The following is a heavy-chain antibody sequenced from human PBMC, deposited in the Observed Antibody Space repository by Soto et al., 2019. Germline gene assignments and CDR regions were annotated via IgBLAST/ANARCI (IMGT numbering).Heavy chain of an antibody. CDR3: ARDRNSGYDIGNWFDP. Sequence: ASVKVSCKASGGTFSSYAISWVRQAPGQGLEWMGGIIPIFGTANYAQKFQGRVTITADESTSTAYMELSSLRSEDTAVYYCARDRNSGYDIGNWFDPWGQGTTVTVSS. D-gene: IGHD5-12*01. CDR2: IIPIFGTA. J-gene: IGHJ5*02. CDR1: GGTFSSYA. V-gene: IGHV1-69*13.